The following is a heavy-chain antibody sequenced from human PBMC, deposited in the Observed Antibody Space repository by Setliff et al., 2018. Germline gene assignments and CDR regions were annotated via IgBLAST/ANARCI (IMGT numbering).Heavy chain of an antibody. J-gene: IGHJ4*02. Sequence: GGSLRLSCAASGFTFSNAWMNWVRQAPGKGLEWVGRIKSKTDGGTIDYAAPVKGRFTISRDDSDNTLYLQMNSLRMEDTAVYYCARAKGTTMATQYFDYWGQGTLVTVSS. CDR1: GFTFSNAW. D-gene: IGHD3-10*01. V-gene: IGHV3-15*07. CDR3: ARAKGTTMATQYFDY. CDR2: IKSKTDGGTI.